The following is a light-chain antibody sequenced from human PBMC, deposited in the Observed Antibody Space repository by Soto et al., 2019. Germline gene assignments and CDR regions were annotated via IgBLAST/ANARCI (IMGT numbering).Light chain of an antibody. CDR3: QQYNNWSPIT. V-gene: IGKV3-15*01. Sequence: EIVIAQSPAAVSLSPGDIVTLSFKASQSVSTNLAWYQQKPGQAPRLLIYAASARATGVPARFSGSGSGTEFTLTIRSLQSEDFGVYYCQQYNNWSPITVGQGTRLE. CDR1: QSVSTN. J-gene: IGKJ5*01. CDR2: AAS.